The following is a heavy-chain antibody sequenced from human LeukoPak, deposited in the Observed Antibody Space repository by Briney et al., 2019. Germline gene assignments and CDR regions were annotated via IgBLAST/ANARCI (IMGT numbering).Heavy chain of an antibody. Sequence: PGGSLRLSCAASGFTFSSYAMSWVRQAPGKELEWVSAISGSGGSTYYADSVKGRFTISRDNSKNTLYLQMNSLRAEDTAVYYCAGPGIAAAGGLYYYGMDVWGQGTTVTVSS. J-gene: IGHJ6*02. CDR3: AGPGIAAAGGLYYYGMDV. CDR1: GFTFSSYA. D-gene: IGHD6-13*01. V-gene: IGHV3-23*01. CDR2: ISGSGGST.